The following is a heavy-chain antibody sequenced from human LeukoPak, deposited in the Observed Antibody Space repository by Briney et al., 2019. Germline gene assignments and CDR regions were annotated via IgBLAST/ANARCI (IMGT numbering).Heavy chain of an antibody. CDR1: GFTFSSYS. Sequence: PGGSLRLSCAASGFTFSSYSMNWVRQAPGKGLEWVSSISSSSSYIYYADSVKGRFTISRDNAKNSLYLQMNSLRAEDTAVYYCARVKIAAAALDPWGQGTLVTVSS. J-gene: IGHJ5*02. D-gene: IGHD6-13*01. CDR3: ARVKIAAAALDP. V-gene: IGHV3-21*01. CDR2: ISSSSSYI.